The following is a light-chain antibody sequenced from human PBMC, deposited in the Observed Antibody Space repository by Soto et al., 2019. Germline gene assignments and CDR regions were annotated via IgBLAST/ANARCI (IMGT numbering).Light chain of an antibody. V-gene: IGKV3-20*01. CDR1: QYVSSSY. J-gene: IGKJ1*01. CDR3: QQYGSSPWT. Sequence: EIVLTQSPGTLSLSPGERATLSCRASQYVSSSYLAWYQQKPDQAPRLLLYGASSRATGIPDRFSGSGSGTDFTLTISRLDPEDFAMYYCQQYGSSPWTFGQGTEV. CDR2: GAS.